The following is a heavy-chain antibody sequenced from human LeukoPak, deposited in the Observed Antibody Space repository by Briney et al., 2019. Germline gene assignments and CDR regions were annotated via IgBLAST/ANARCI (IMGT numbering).Heavy chain of an antibody. J-gene: IGHJ5*02. CDR2: INPSGGST. Sequence: GASVKVSCKASGYTFTSYYMHWVRQAPGQGLEWMGIINPSGGSTSYAQKFQGRVTMTRDTSTSTVYMELSSLRSEDTAVYYCARDPTLLYSSSWLGRVWFDPWGQGTLVTVSS. CDR1: GYTFTSYY. CDR3: ARDPTLLYSSSWLGRVWFDP. V-gene: IGHV1-46*01. D-gene: IGHD6-13*01.